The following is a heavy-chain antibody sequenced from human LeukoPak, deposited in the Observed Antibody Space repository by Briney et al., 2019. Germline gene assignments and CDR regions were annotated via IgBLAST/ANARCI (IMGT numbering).Heavy chain of an antibody. CDR1: GGSFSGYY. CDR2: INHSGST. V-gene: IGHV4-34*01. J-gene: IGHJ6*03. D-gene: IGHD2-2*01. Sequence: PSETLSLTCAVYGGSFSGYYWSWIRQPPGKGLEWIGEINHSGSTNYNPSLKSRVTISVDTSKNQFSLKLSSVTAADTAVYYCARHGTYCSSTSCYYYYYYMDVWGKGTTVTVSS. CDR3: ARHGTYCSSTSCYYYYYYMDV.